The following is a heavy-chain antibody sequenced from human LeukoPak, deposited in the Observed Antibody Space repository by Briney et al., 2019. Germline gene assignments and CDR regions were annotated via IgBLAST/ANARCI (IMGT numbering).Heavy chain of an antibody. CDR3: ATSPTTYYYMDV. CDR1: GGSFSGYY. J-gene: IGHJ6*03. D-gene: IGHD1-1*01. Sequence: SETLSLTCAVYGGSFSGYYWSWIRQPPGKGLEWIGEINHSGTTNYNPSLKSRVTMSVDTSTNQFSLKLSSVTAADTAVYYFATSPTTYYYMDVWGKGTTVTVSS. CDR2: INHSGTT. V-gene: IGHV4-34*01.